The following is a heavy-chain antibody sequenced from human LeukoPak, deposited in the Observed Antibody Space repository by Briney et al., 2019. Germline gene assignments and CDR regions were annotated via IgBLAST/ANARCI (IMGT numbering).Heavy chain of an antibody. Sequence: SETLSLTCTVSGGSISSSSYYWGWIRQPPGKGLEWIGSIYYSGSTYYNPSLKSRVTISVDTSKNQFSLKLSSVTAADTAVYYCARLWELLPDYWGQGTLVTVSS. J-gene: IGHJ4*02. CDR2: IYYSGST. V-gene: IGHV4-39*01. D-gene: IGHD1-26*01. CDR1: GGSISSSSYY. CDR3: ARLWELLPDY.